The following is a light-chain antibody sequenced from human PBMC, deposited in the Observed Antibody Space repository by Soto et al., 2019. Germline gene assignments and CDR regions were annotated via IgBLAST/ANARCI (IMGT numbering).Light chain of an antibody. CDR2: SAS. CDR3: QQSYSTPPT. Sequence: DIQMTQSPSSLSASVGDRVTITCRASQSISSYLNLYQQKPGKAPKLLICSASSLQSGVPSRFSGSGSGTDFTLTISSLQPEDFATYYCQQSYSTPPTFGQGTKVDIK. V-gene: IGKV1-39*01. J-gene: IGKJ1*01. CDR1: QSISSY.